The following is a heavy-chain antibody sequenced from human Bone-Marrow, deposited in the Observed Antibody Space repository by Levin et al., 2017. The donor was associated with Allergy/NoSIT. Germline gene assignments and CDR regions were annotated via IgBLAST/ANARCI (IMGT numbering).Heavy chain of an antibody. CDR2: ISGSGTTR. Sequence: QTGGSLRLSCAASGFTFSSFSVNWVRQAPGKGLEWVSFISGSGTTRFYADSVKGRFTISRDNAKNSVYLQMNSLRAEDTAVYYCARDPYPQQYYGSGSFLDYWGQGTLVTVSS. CDR1: GFTFSSFS. J-gene: IGHJ4*02. D-gene: IGHD3-10*01. CDR3: ARDPYPQQYYGSGSFLDY. V-gene: IGHV3-48*01.